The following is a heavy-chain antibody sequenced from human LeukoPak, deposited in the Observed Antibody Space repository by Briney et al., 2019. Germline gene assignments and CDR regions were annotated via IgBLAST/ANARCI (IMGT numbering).Heavy chain of an antibody. CDR2: IYYSGST. CDR3: ARGLLYSSSGYYFDY. J-gene: IGHJ4*02. D-gene: IGHD6-6*01. CDR1: GDSIRSYY. Sequence: SETLSLTCTVSGDSIRSYYWSWVRQPPGKGLEWIGYIYYSGSTNYNPSLKSRVTISLDTSKNQVSLNLRFVTAADTAVYYCARGLLYSSSGYYFDYWGQGTLVTVSS. V-gene: IGHV4-59*01.